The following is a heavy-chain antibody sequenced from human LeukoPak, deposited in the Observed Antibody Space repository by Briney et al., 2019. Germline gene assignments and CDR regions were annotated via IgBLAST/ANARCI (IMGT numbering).Heavy chain of an antibody. V-gene: IGHV1-3*01. CDR1: GYTFTSYA. J-gene: IGHJ4*02. CDR2: INAGNGNT. Sequence: ASVKVSCKASGYTFTSYAMHWVRQAPGQRLEWMGWINAGNGNTKYSQKFQGRVTITRDTSASTAYMELSSLRSEDTAVYYCARWPAPHYYDSSGYPDYWGQGTLVTVSS. D-gene: IGHD3-22*01. CDR3: ARWPAPHYYDSSGYPDY.